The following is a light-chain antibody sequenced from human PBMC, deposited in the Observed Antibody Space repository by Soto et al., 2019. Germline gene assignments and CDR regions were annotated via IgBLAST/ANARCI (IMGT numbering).Light chain of an antibody. J-gene: IGKJ2*01. V-gene: IGKV3-20*01. CDR3: QQYGSSPPYT. CDR1: QSVSNNY. CDR2: GSS. Sequence: EVVLTQSPGTLSLSPGERATLSCRASQSVSNNYLAWYQQKPGQSPKLLIFGSSDRATGIPDRFSGSGSGKDFTLTISSLDPEDFAVYYCQQYGSSPPYTFGQGTKLEIK.